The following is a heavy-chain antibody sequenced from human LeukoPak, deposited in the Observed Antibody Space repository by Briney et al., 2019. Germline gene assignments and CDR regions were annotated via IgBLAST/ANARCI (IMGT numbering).Heavy chain of an antibody. J-gene: IGHJ4*02. CDR3: ARDWGSTAYFDY. D-gene: IGHD7-27*01. CDR2: IYSGGST. Sequence: SGGSLRLSCAASGFTFSSYSMSWVRQAPGKGLEWVSVIYSGGSTYYANSVKGRFTISRDNSKNTLYLQMNSLRAEDTAVYYCARDWGSTAYFDYWGPRTLVTVSS. V-gene: IGHV3-53*01. CDR1: GFTFSSYS.